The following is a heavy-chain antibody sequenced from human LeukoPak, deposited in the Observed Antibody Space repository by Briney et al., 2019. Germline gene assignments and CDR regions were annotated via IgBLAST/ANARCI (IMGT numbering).Heavy chain of an antibody. Sequence: GSLRLSCAASGFTFSDHYMTWIRQAPGKGLEWVSYISSRGSAIYYADSVKGRFTISRDNAKNSLYLQMNSLRAEDTAVYYCAELGITMIGGVWGKGTTVTISS. V-gene: IGHV3-11*04. CDR3: AELGITMIGGV. D-gene: IGHD3-10*02. CDR2: ISSRGSAI. J-gene: IGHJ6*04. CDR1: GFTFSDHY.